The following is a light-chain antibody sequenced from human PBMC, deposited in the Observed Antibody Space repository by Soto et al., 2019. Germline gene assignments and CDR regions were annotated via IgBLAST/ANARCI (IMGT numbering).Light chain of an antibody. J-gene: IGLJ1*01. CDR2: YDN. Sequence: QPVPTLPPPASGTDGQTVTISCPGSNCNIGSNPVIWYQQLPGTAPALLICYDNLRPSGVPDRSSVSKSGTSAYLGITGLQSDDEAEYSCAAWDDSLNGRGFGSGTKVTV. CDR3: AAWDDSLNGRG. CDR1: NCNIGSNP. V-gene: IGLV1-44*01.